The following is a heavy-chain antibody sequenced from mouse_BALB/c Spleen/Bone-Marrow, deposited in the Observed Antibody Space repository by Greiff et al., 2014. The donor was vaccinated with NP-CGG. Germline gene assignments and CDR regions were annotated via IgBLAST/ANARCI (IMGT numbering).Heavy chain of an antibody. J-gene: IGHJ2*01. CDR2: IDPFNGAT. D-gene: IGHD4-1*01. V-gene: IGHV1S135*01. CDR1: GYSFTTYY. Sequence: EVQLQESGPELMKPGASVKISCKASGYSFTTYYMHWVKQSHGKSLEWIGYIDPFNGATSYNQKFKGKATLTVDKSSSTGYMHLSSLTSEDSAVYYCARNWDVDYWGQGTTLTVSS. CDR3: ARNWDVDY.